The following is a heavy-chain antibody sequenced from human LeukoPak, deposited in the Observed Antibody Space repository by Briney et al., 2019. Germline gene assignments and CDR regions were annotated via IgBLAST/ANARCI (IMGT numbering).Heavy chain of an antibody. Sequence: ASVKVSCKASGGTFSSYAISWVRQAPGQGLEWMGANIPIFGTTNYAQKFQDRVTITADKSTSTAYMGLSSLRSEDTAVYYCARVVGLTGYSSSWYSGYYYYMDVWGKGTTVTVSS. D-gene: IGHD6-13*01. J-gene: IGHJ6*03. CDR1: GGTFSSYA. V-gene: IGHV1-69*06. CDR3: ARVVGLTGYSSSWYSGYYYYMDV. CDR2: NIPIFGTT.